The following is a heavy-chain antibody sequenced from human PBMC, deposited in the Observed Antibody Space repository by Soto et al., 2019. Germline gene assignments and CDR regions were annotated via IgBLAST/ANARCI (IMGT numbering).Heavy chain of an antibody. Sequence: GGSLRLSCAASGFTFDDYAMHWVRQAPGKGLEWVSGISWNSGSIGYADSVKGRFTISRDNAKNSLYLQMNSLRAEDTALYYCAKDPYYGSGSYFDYWGQGTLVTVSS. J-gene: IGHJ4*02. CDR3: AKDPYYGSGSYFDY. CDR2: ISWNSGSI. CDR1: GFTFDDYA. D-gene: IGHD3-10*01. V-gene: IGHV3-9*01.